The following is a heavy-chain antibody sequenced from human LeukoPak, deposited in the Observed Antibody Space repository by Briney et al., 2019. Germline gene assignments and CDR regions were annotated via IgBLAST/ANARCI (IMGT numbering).Heavy chain of an antibody. J-gene: IGHJ4*02. CDR1: GGTFSSYA. V-gene: IGHV1-69*13. Sequence: ASVKVSCKASGGTFSSYAISWVRQAPGQGLEWMGGIIPIFGTANYAQKFQGRVTITADESTSTAYMELSSLRSEDTAVYYCARVRGGSGWYGPSYYFDYWGQGTLVTVSS. CDR3: ARVRGGSGWYGPSYYFDY. CDR2: IIPIFGTA. D-gene: IGHD6-19*01.